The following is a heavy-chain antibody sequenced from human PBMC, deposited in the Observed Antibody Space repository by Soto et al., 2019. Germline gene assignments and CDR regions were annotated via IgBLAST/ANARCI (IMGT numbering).Heavy chain of an antibody. J-gene: IGHJ4*02. CDR1: GFTFSNYV. D-gene: IGHD1-26*01. CDR2: ISNSGGST. V-gene: IGHV3-23*01. CDR3: AKEDVGGYYYSGL. Sequence: EVPLLESGGGLVQPGGSLRISCAASGFTFSNYVMSWVRQAPGKGLEWVSSISNSGGSTYYADSVKGRFTISRDNSQNPLYVQMNSLRAEDTAVYYCAKEDVGGYYYSGLWGRGTLVTVSS.